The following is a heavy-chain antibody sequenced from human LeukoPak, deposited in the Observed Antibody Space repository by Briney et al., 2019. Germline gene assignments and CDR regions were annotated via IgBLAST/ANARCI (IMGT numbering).Heavy chain of an antibody. CDR3: VRGTPTPGMDY. V-gene: IGHV7-4-1*02. J-gene: IGHJ4*02. Sequence: ASVKVSCKASGYPFSAHFLNWVRQAPGQGLEWMGNIDTTTGNPRYAQDFTGRFVFSLDTSVSTAYLQITSLKADDTAAYYCVRGTPTPGMDYWGQGTQVTVSS. D-gene: IGHD3-10*01. CDR1: GYPFSAHF. CDR2: IDTTTGNP.